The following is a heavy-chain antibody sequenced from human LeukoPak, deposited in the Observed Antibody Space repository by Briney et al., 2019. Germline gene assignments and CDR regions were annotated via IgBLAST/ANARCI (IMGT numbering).Heavy chain of an antibody. V-gene: IGHV3-23*01. CDR1: GFTFSSYA. CDR3: VKDQSLNGYSSSRYWDY. Sequence: GGSLRLSCAASGFTFSSYAMSWVRQAPGKGLEWVSAISGSGGSTYYADSVKGRFTTSRDNSKNTLYLQMNSLRAEDTAVYYCVKDQSLNGYSSSRYWDYWGQGTLVTVSS. CDR2: ISGSGGST. J-gene: IGHJ4*02. D-gene: IGHD6-13*01.